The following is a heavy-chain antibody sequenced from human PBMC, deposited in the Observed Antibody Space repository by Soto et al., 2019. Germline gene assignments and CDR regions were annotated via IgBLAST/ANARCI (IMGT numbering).Heavy chain of an antibody. J-gene: IGHJ4*02. V-gene: IGHV4-30-2*01. D-gene: IGHD6-19*01. Sequence: QLQLQESGSGLVKPSQTLSLTCAVSGGSISSGGYSWSWIRQPPGKGLEWIGYIYHSGSTYYNPSLKSRVTISVDRSKNQFSLKLCSVSAADTAVYYCARAGGLGAVAVDSWGQGTLVTVSS. CDR2: IYHSGST. CDR1: GGSISSGGYS. CDR3: ARAGGLGAVAVDS.